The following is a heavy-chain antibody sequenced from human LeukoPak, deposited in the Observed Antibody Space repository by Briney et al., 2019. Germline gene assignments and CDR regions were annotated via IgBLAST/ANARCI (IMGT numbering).Heavy chain of an antibody. D-gene: IGHD3-22*01. Sequence: RGESLKFSCKASGYPFTTYTSGGVRKMSGKGLDWVAMIHPSGSAPRYSPSFQGQVTISADKSINTAYLQWSSLKASDTAMYYCATGWRGTYYDPAHYWGQGTLVTVSS. V-gene: IGHV5-51*01. CDR3: ATGWRGTYYDPAHY. CDR2: IHPSGSAP. J-gene: IGHJ4*02. CDR1: GYPFTTYT.